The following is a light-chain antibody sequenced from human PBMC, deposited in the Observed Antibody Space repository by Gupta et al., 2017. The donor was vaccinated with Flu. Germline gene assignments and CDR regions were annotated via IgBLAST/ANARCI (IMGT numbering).Light chain of an antibody. CDR2: GAS. Sequence: GTLSLSPGERATLSCRASQSLSSTYLAWYQQKPGQAPRLLIYGASSRATGIPDRFSGSGSGTDFTLTISRLEPEDFAVYYCQQYGSSPWTFGQGTKVEIK. CDR1: QSLSSTY. CDR3: QQYGSSPWT. J-gene: IGKJ1*01. V-gene: IGKV3-20*01.